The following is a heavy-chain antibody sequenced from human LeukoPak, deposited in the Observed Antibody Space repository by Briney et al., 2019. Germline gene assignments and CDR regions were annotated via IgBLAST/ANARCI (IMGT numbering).Heavy chain of an antibody. CDR1: GYTFTGYY. D-gene: IGHD2-2*01. Sequence: ASVKVSCKASGYTFTGYYMHWVRQAPGQGLEWMGWINPNSVGTNYAQKFQGRVTMTRDTSISTAYMELSRLRSDDTAVYYCARGPRIVVVPAAKRDFDYWGQGTLVTVSS. V-gene: IGHV1-2*02. J-gene: IGHJ4*02. CDR2: INPNSVGT. CDR3: ARGPRIVVVPAAKRDFDY.